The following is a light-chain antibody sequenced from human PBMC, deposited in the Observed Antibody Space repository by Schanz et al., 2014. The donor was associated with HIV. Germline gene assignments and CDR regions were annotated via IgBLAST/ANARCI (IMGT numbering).Light chain of an antibody. CDR3: AAWDDSLNGWV. CDR1: NSNIGSNS. J-gene: IGLJ3*02. CDR2: ANN. Sequence: QSVLTQAPSASGTPGQRVTISCSGSNSNIGSNSVNWYQQLPGTAPRLLIQANNQRPSGVPDRFSGSKSGTSASLAISGLRSEDEADYHCAAWDDSLNGWVFGGGTKLTVL. V-gene: IGLV1-44*01.